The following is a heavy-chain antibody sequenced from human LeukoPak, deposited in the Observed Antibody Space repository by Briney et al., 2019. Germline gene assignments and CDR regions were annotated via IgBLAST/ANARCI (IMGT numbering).Heavy chain of an antibody. CDR2: IDDDGSIT. CDR1: GFTFSGSW. J-gene: IGHJ4*02. CDR3: ARALGSSSDY. Sequence: PGGSLRLSCAASGFTFSGSWMHWVRQAPGKGLVWVSRIDDDGSITTYADSVKGRFTISRDNAKNTLYLQMNSLRAEDTAVYYCARALGSSSDYWGQGTLVTVFS. V-gene: IGHV3-74*01. D-gene: IGHD1-26*01.